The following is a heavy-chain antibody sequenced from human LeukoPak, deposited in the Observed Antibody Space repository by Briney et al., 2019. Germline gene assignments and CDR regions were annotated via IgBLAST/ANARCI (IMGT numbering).Heavy chain of an antibody. CDR1: GGSLSSGGYY. Sequence: SETLSLTFTFPGGSLSSGGYYWSWIRQPPGKGPEWVGYIYYSGSTYYNPSLKSRVTISVDTSKNQFSLKLSSVTAADTAVYYCARGKGGSYPYYFDYWGQGTLVTVSS. V-gene: IGHV4-30-4*08. CDR3: ARGKGGSYPYYFDY. D-gene: IGHD1-26*01. J-gene: IGHJ4*02. CDR2: IYYSGST.